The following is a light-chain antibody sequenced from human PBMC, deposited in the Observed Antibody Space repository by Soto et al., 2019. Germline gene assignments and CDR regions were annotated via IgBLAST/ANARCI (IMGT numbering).Light chain of an antibody. CDR3: QHYGSSTYT. Sequence: EIVLTQSPGTLSLSPGERAALSCRASQSVSSSFLAWYQQKPGQAPRLLIYGASNTTTGIPDRFTGSGSGTDFTLTISRLEPEDCAVYYCQHYGSSTYTFGKGTKLQIK. J-gene: IGKJ2*01. V-gene: IGKV3-20*01. CDR2: GAS. CDR1: QSVSSSF.